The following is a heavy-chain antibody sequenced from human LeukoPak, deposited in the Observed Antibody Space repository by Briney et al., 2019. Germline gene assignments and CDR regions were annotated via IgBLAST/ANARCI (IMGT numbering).Heavy chain of an antibody. Sequence: SVKVSCKASGGTFSSYAISWVRQAPGQGLEWMGRIIPIFGIANYAQKFQGRVTITADKSTSTAYMELSSLRSEDTAVYYCVYCSSTSCPHGMDVWGQGTTVTVSS. D-gene: IGHD2-2*01. V-gene: IGHV1-69*04. CDR1: GGTFSSYA. J-gene: IGHJ6*02. CDR2: IIPIFGIA. CDR3: VYCSSTSCPHGMDV.